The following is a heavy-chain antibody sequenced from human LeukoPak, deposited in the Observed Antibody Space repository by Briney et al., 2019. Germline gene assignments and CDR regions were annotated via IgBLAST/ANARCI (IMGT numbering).Heavy chain of an antibody. Sequence: SETLSLTCTVSGGSISSGDYYWSWIRQPPGKGLEWIGYIYYSGSTYYNPSLKSRVTISVDTSKNQFSLKLSSVTAADTAVYYCARSVVVIAIPDYFDYWGQGTLVTVSS. CDR3: ARSVVVIAIPDYFDY. CDR2: IYYSGST. D-gene: IGHD2-21*01. J-gene: IGHJ4*02. V-gene: IGHV4-30-4*01. CDR1: GGSISSGDYY.